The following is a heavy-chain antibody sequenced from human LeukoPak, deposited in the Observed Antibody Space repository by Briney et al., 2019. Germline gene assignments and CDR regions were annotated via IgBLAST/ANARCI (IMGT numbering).Heavy chain of an antibody. Sequence: SQTLSLTCTVSGGSISSGSYYWSWIRQPAGRGLEWIGRIYTSGSTNYNPSLKSRVTISVDTSKNQFSLKLSSVTAADTAVYYCARDRVAWFDPWGQGTLVTVSS. V-gene: IGHV4-61*02. CDR2: IYTSGST. CDR3: ARDRVAWFDP. J-gene: IGHJ5*02. CDR1: GGSISSGSYY.